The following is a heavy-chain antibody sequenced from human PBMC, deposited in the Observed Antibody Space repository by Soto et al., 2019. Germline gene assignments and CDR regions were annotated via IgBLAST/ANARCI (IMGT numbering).Heavy chain of an antibody. D-gene: IGHD5-18*01. CDR3: AKDLGAYSYGLYYYGMEV. J-gene: IGHJ6*01. CDR2: ISYDGSNK. CDR1: GFTFSSYG. V-gene: IGHV3-30*18. Sequence: PGGSLRLSCAASGFTFSSYGMHWVRQAPGKGLEWVAVISYDGSNKYYADSVKGRFTISRDNSKNTLYLQMNSLRAEDTAVYYCAKDLGAYSYGLYYYGMEVWGQGTTVTVSS.